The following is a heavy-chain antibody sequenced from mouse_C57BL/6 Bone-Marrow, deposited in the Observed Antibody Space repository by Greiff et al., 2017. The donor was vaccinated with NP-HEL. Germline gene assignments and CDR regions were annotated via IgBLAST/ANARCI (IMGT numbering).Heavy chain of an antibody. Sequence: QVQLKESGPELVKPGASVKLSCKASGYTFTSYDINWVKQRPGQGLEWIGWIYPRDGSTKYNEKFKGKATLTVDTSSSTAYMELHSLTSEDSAVYFCARSGDYGSSYWFAYWGQGTLVTVSA. CDR2: IYPRDGST. CDR1: GYTFTSYD. J-gene: IGHJ3*01. D-gene: IGHD1-1*01. V-gene: IGHV1-85*01. CDR3: ARSGDYGSSYWFAY.